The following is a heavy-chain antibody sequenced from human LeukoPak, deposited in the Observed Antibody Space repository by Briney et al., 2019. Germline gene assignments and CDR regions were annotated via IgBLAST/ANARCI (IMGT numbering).Heavy chain of an antibody. V-gene: IGHV3-20*04. Sequence: GGSLRLSCAASGFTFSSYGMHWVRQAPGKGLEWVSGINWNGGSTGYADSVKGRFTISRDNAKNSLYLQMNSLRAEDTALYYCALYYYDPGAFDIWGQGTMVTVSS. CDR1: GFTFSSYG. D-gene: IGHD3-22*01. CDR3: ALYYYDPGAFDI. CDR2: INWNGGST. J-gene: IGHJ3*02.